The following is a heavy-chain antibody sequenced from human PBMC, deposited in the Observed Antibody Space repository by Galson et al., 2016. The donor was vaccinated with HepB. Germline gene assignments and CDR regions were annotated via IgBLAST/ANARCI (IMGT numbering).Heavy chain of an antibody. D-gene: IGHD6-6*01. CDR1: EFSFSSYS. V-gene: IGHV3-48*01. CDR3: ARGLWGSSSPSLFDY. Sequence: SLRLSCAGSEFSFSSYSMSWVRQAPGKGLEWLSYISPSSSTIYYADAVQGRFTISRDNANNLLYLHMSSLRAEDTAMYFCARGLWGSSSPSLFDYWGQGTLSPCPQ. CDR2: ISPSSSTI. J-gene: IGHJ4*02.